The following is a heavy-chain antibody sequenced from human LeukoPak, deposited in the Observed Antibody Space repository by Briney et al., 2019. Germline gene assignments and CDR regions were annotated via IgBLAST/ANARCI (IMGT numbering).Heavy chain of an antibody. CDR3: ARALSSGWYRDDYFDY. CDR1: GFTFSSYS. CDR2: ISSSSSYI. Sequence: PGGSLRLSCAASGFTFSSYSMNWVRQAPGKGLEWVSSISSSSSYIYYADSVKGRFTISRDNAKNSLYLQMNSLRAEDTAVYYRARALSSGWYRDDYFDYWGQGTLVTVSS. D-gene: IGHD6-19*01. J-gene: IGHJ4*02. V-gene: IGHV3-21*01.